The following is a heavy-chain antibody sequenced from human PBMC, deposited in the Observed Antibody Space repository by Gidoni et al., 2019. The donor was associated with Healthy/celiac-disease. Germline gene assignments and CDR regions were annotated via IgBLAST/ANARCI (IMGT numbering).Heavy chain of an antibody. D-gene: IGHD4-4*01. CDR3: ARDPIIGYSNLFDF. CDR1: RLPFCSYS. Sequence: EVQLSESGGGLVKPGGSLTRPCPPSRLPFCSYSMNWVRQAPGKGLEWVSSISGSSSYIYYADSRKDGFTISRDNAKNSLYLQMNSLRAEGTAVYYCARDPIIGYSNLFDFWGQGTLVTVSS. CDR2: ISGSSSYI. V-gene: IGHV3-21*01. J-gene: IGHJ4*02.